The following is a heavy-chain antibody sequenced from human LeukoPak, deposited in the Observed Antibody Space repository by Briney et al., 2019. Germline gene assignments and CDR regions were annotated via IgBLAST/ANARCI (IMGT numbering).Heavy chain of an antibody. Sequence: GGSLRLSCAASGFTFSNYGMHWVRQAPGKGLEWVALISYDGSNKYYADSVKGRFTISRDNSKNTLYLQMNSLRAEDAAVYFCAKAPVTSCRGAYCYPFDSWGQGTLVTVSS. V-gene: IGHV3-30*18. D-gene: IGHD2-21*01. CDR1: GFTFSNYG. CDR3: AKAPVTSCRGAYCYPFDS. CDR2: ISYDGSNK. J-gene: IGHJ4*02.